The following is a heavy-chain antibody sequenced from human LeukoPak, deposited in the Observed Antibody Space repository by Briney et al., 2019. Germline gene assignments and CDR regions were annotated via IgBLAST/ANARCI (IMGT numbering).Heavy chain of an antibody. CDR2: MYNSGST. CDR1: GGSISGSY. V-gene: IGHV4-59*01. D-gene: IGHD4-17*01. Sequence: SETLSLTCTVSGGSISGSYWSWLRQPPGKGLEGIAYMYNSGSTNYNPSLKSRVTISIDTSKNQFSLKLSSLTAADTAIYYCARGIESYGDYGYWGQGILVTVSS. CDR3: ARGIESYGDYGY. J-gene: IGHJ4*02.